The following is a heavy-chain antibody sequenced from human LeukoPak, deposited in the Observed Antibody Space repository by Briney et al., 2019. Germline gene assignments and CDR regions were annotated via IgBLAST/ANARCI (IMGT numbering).Heavy chain of an antibody. CDR2: LYDSGST. D-gene: IGHD5-12*01. Sequence: SETLSLTCTVSGGSISSSGYNWDWIRQPPGKGLEWIGNLYDSGSTYYNPSLKSRVTISIDTSKNQFSLKLNSVTAADTGIYYCARHSRSGYIGYENAFDIWGQGTMVTVSS. J-gene: IGHJ3*02. CDR3: ARHSRSGYIGYENAFDI. V-gene: IGHV4-39*01. CDR1: GGSISSSGYN.